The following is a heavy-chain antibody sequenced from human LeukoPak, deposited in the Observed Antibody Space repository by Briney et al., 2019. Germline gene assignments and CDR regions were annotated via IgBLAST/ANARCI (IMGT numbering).Heavy chain of an antibody. CDR3: AKDHGTAVAGFYY. Sequence: GASLRLSCAASGFSLSTYGVSWVRQPPGKGLEWVSGITGTGGSTYYADSVKGRFTVSRDTSKNTLYLQMNSLRAEDTAISYCAKDHGTAVAGFYYWGQGTLVTVSS. D-gene: IGHD6-19*01. CDR1: GFSLSTYG. J-gene: IGHJ4*02. CDR2: ITGTGGST. V-gene: IGHV3-23*01.